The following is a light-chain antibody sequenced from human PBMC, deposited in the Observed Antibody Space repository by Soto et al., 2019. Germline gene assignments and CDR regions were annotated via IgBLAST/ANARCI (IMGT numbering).Light chain of an antibody. CDR3: QHYGSSPGYT. V-gene: IGKV3-20*01. CDR2: GAS. Sequence: EIVLTQSPGTLSLSPGERATLSCRASQSVTSSYLAWYQQRPGQAPRLLIYGASSRATGIPDRFSGSGSGTHFTLTISRLEPEDFAVYYCQHYGSSPGYTFGQGTKLEIK. J-gene: IGKJ2*01. CDR1: QSVTSSY.